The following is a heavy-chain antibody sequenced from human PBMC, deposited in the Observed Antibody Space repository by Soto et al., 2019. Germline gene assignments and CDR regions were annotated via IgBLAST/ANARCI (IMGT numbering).Heavy chain of an antibody. CDR1: GFTFSDYY. D-gene: IGHD6-25*01. J-gene: IGHJ4*02. Sequence: GGSLRLSCAASGFTFSDYYMTWIRQAPGKGPEWVSYMSKSGDIIYYADSVKGRFTISRDNARNSLYLQMNNLRVEDSAVYYCARYVAALDYWGRGTLVTVSS. CDR3: ARYVAALDY. V-gene: IGHV3-11*01. CDR2: MSKSGDII.